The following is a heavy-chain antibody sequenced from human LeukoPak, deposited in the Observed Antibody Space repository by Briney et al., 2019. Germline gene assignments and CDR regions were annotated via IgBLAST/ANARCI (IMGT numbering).Heavy chain of an antibody. CDR3: ARVLVVMGRFDP. D-gene: IGHD3-22*01. CDR2: IYYSGST. CDR1: GGSISSSSYY. Sequence: KASETLSLTCTVSGGSISSSSYYWGWIRQPPGKGLEWIGSIYYSGSTYYNPSLKSRVTISVDTSKNQFSLKLSSVTAADTAVYYCARVLVVMGRFDPWGQGTLVTVSS. J-gene: IGHJ5*02. V-gene: IGHV4-39*07.